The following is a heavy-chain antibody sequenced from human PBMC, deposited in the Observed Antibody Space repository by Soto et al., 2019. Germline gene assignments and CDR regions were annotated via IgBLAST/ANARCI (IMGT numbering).Heavy chain of an antibody. Sequence: SVKVSCKASGGTFSSYAISWVRQTPGQGLEWMGGIIPIFGTANYAQKFQGRVTITADESTSTAYMELSSLRSEDTAVYYCARSIAARRYYGMDVWGQGTTVTVSS. V-gene: IGHV1-69*13. D-gene: IGHD6-6*01. CDR3: ARSIAARRYYGMDV. CDR1: GGTFSSYA. CDR2: IIPIFGTA. J-gene: IGHJ6*02.